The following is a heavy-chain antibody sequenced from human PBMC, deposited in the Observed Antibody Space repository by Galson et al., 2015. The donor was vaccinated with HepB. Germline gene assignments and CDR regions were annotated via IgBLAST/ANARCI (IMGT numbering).Heavy chain of an antibody. Sequence: SLRLSCAASGFTFSSYAMTWVRQAPGKGLEWASSIFDSGDRTYYADSVKGRFTVSRDNSKNTLYLQMNSLRAEDTAVYYCTRNLTPWGQGILVTVSP. V-gene: IGHV3-23*01. CDR2: IFDSGDRT. J-gene: IGHJ5*02. CDR3: TRNLTP. D-gene: IGHD3-16*01. CDR1: GFTFSSYA.